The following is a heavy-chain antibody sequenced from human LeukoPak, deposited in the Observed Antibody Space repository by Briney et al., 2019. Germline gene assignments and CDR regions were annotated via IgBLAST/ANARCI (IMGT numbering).Heavy chain of an antibody. V-gene: IGHV4-30-4*01. Sequence: SQTLSLTCAVSGGSSRSGDYFWIWIRQPPGKGLEGIVHIHYSGNTYYNPSLKSRVSISVDTSKNQFSLKLSSVTSAYTAVYYCARENNDYGGKKAFDYWGQGTLVTVSS. D-gene: IGHD4-23*01. CDR2: IHYSGNT. J-gene: IGHJ4*02. CDR1: GGSSRSGDYF. CDR3: ARENNDYGGKKAFDY.